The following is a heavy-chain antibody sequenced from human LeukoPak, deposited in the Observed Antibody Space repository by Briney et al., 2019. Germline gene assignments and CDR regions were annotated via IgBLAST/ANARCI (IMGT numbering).Heavy chain of an antibody. CDR1: GFTVSTNY. J-gene: IGHJ4*02. Sequence: GGSLRLSCAASGFTVSTNYMSWVRQAPGKGLEWVSVIYSGDNTYYADSVKGRFTISRDNSKNTLYLQMNSLRAEDTAVYYCAKALGLGPYNSLDYWGQGTLVTVSS. CDR3: AKALGLGPYNSLDY. CDR2: IYSGDNT. V-gene: IGHV3-66*01. D-gene: IGHD1-1*01.